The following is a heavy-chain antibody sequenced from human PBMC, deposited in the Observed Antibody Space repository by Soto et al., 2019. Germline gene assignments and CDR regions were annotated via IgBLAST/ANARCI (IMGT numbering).Heavy chain of an antibody. Sequence: GGSLRLSCAASGFTFSDYYMSWIRQAPGKGLEWVSYISSSGSTIYYADSVKGRFTISRDNAKNSLHLQMNSLRAEDTAVYYCAREIYSNYGWFDPWGQGTLVTVSS. CDR3: AREIYSNYGWFDP. CDR2: ISSSGSTI. CDR1: GFTFSDYY. J-gene: IGHJ5*02. V-gene: IGHV3-11*01. D-gene: IGHD4-4*01.